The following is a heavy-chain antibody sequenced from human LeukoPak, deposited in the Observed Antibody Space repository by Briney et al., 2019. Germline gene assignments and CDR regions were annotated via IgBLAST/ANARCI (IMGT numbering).Heavy chain of an antibody. CDR2: ISSSGSTI. Sequence: GGSLRLSCAASGFSFSGYYMSWVRQAPGKGPEWVSYISSSGSTIHYVDSVKGRFTISRDNAKNSLYLQMNSLGAEDTAVYYCARVFSRIYSLFDYWGQGTLVTVSS. J-gene: IGHJ4*02. V-gene: IGHV3-11*01. D-gene: IGHD2/OR15-2a*01. CDR3: ARVFSRIYSLFDY. CDR1: GFSFSGYY.